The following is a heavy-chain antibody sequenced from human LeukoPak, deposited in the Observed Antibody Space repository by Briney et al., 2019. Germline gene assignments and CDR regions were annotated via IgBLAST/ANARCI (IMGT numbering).Heavy chain of an antibody. V-gene: IGHV4-4*07. CDR1: GGSISSYY. Sequence: SETLSLTCTVSGGSISSYYWSWIRQPAGQGQGWIGRIYTSGSTNYNPSLKSRVTMSVDTSKNQFSLKLSSVTAADTAVYYCARDRVVPAAIDYYGSGSYRGSAFDIWGQGTMVTVSS. CDR2: IYTSGST. CDR3: ARDRVVPAAIDYYGSGSYRGSAFDI. D-gene: IGHD3-10*01. J-gene: IGHJ3*02.